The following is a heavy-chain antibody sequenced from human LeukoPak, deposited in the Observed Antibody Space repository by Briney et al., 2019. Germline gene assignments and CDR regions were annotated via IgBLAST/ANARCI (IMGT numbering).Heavy chain of an antibody. CDR1: GGSISSSSYY. J-gene: IGHJ6*02. D-gene: IGHD3-10*01. CDR2: IYYSGST. CDR3: ARLPGNFYYGSGGHYGMDV. Sequence: PSETLSLTCTVSGGSISSSSYYWGWIRQPPGKGLEWIGSIYYSGSTYYNPSLKSRVTISVDTSKNQFSLKLSSVTAADTAVYYCARLPGNFYYGSGGHYGMDVWGQGTTVTVSS. V-gene: IGHV4-39*01.